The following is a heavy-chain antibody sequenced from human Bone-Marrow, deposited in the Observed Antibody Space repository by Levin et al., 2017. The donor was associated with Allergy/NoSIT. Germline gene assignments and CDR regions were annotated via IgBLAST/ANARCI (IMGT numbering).Heavy chain of an antibody. CDR2: IYHSGNT. D-gene: IGHD3-22*01. V-gene: IGHV4-38-2*01. CDR3: ATYDSSGYPFDY. Sequence: SETLSLTCAVSGYSISSGYYWGWIRQPPGKGLEWIGSIYHSGNTYYNPSLKSRVTISVDTSRNQFSLKLSSVTAADTAVYYCATYDSSGYPFDYWGQGTLVTVSS. J-gene: IGHJ4*02. CDR1: GYSISSGYY.